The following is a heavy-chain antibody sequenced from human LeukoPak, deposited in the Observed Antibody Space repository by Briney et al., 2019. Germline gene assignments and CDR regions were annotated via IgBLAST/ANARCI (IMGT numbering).Heavy chain of an antibody. V-gene: IGHV4-59*02. CDR2: IHYSGRT. CDR3: ARDWALQLKRRGWFDP. D-gene: IGHD1-1*01. J-gene: IGHJ5*02. Sequence: SETLSLTCTVSGGSVSAFYWSWIRQPPGEGLEWIGYIHYSGRTNYNPSLKSRATISVDMSKNQFSLKLTSVTARDTAMYYCARDWALQLKRRGWFDPWGQGTLVTVSS. CDR1: GGSVSAFY.